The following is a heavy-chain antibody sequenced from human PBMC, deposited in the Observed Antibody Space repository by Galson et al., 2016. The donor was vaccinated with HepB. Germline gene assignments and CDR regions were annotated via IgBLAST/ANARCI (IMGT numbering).Heavy chain of an antibody. CDR1: GFTFSTYW. CDR3: ASSVRGSGSPPGGY. V-gene: IGHV3-74*01. J-gene: IGHJ4*02. CDR2: INSDGSST. D-gene: IGHD3-10*01. Sequence: LRLSCAASGFTFSTYWMHWVRQAPGKGLVWVSRINSDGSSTGFADSVKGRFTISRDNAKSTLYLQMNSLRAEDTAVYYCASSVRGSGSPPGGYWGQGTLVTVSS.